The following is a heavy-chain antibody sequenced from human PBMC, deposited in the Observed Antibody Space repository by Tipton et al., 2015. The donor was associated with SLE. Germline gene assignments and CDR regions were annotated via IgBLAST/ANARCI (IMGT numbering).Heavy chain of an antibody. CDR1: GGSISNNY. V-gene: IGHV4-59*01. CDR2: IYDSGST. Sequence: TLSLTCSVSGGSISNNYWSWIRQPPGKGLEWIGYIYDSGSTDYNPSLRSRVTISVDTSKNHFSLELSSVTAADTAVYYCARDRDGDSGGAFDIWGQGTMVTVSS. J-gene: IGHJ3*02. CDR3: ARDRDGDSGGAFDI. D-gene: IGHD4-23*01.